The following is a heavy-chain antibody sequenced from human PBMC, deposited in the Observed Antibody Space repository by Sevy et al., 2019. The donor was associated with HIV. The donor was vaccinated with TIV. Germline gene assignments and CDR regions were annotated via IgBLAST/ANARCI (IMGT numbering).Heavy chain of an antibody. Sequence: GGSLRLSCAASALTFTRYAFHWVRQAPGKGPEWLGVISYEGSNIYYGPSVKGRFTISRDNSKNTLYLQMNDMRTEDTAGYYCPKDLHPPGPVRGTNFDYWGRGTLVTVSS. D-gene: IGHD1-1*01. J-gene: IGHJ4*02. V-gene: IGHV3-30*18. CDR3: PKDLHPPGPVRGTNFDY. CDR1: ALTFTRYA. CDR2: ISYEGSNI.